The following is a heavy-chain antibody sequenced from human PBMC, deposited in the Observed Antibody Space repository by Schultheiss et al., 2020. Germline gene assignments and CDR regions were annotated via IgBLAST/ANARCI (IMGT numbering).Heavy chain of an antibody. CDR2: ISWNSGSI. CDR3: AKSSGSYVDDAFDI. D-gene: IGHD1-26*01. V-gene: IGHV3-9*01. J-gene: IGHJ3*02. Sequence: GGSLRLSCAASGFTFDDYAMHWVRQAPGKGLEWVSGISWNSGSIGYADSVKGRFTISRDNAKNSLYLQMNSLRAEDTALYYCAKSSGSYVDDAFDIWGQGTMVNVSS. CDR1: GFTFDDYA.